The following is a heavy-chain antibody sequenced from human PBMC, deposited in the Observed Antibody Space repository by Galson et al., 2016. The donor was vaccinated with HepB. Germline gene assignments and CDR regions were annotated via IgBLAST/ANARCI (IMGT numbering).Heavy chain of an antibody. CDR2: IKSRADGGTT. D-gene: IGHD3-3*01. Sequence: SLRLSCAASDFTFSNAWMNWVRQAPGKGLEWVGRIKSRADGGTTDYAAPVKGRFTISRDDSKNTLYLQMNSLKTEDTAGYFCSTDTHSGDFWSGYAYLGGMDVWGQGATVTVSS. V-gene: IGHV3-15*07. CDR1: DFTFSNAW. J-gene: IGHJ6*02. CDR3: STDTHSGDFWSGYAYLGGMDV.